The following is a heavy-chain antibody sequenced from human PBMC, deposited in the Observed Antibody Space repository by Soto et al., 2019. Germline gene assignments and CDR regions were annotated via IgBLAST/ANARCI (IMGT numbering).Heavy chain of an antibody. CDR3: ATVGYCGGDWCYASYYGMDV. CDR2: IKNKPDGGTT. J-gene: IGHJ6*02. Sequence: EVQLVESGGGLVKPGGSLRLSCAVSGLTFKNAWMTWVRRAPGKGLERIGRIKNKPDGGTTDYAAPVKGRFIISRDDSKNMLYLQMHSLKTEDTAVYYCATVGYCGGDWCYASYYGMDVWGQGTTVTVSS. CDR1: GLTFKNAW. V-gene: IGHV3-15*01. D-gene: IGHD2-21*02.